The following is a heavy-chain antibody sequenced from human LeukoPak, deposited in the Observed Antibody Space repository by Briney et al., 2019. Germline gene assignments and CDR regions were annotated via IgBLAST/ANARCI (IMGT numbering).Heavy chain of an antibody. CDR1: GGSISSYY. V-gene: IGHV4-59*01. Sequence: SETLSLTCTVSGGSISSYYCSWIRQPPRKGLEWIGYIYSSGSTNYNPSLKSRVTISVDTSKNQFSLKLSSVTAADTAVYYCASSRWYYYMDVWGKGTTVTVSS. J-gene: IGHJ6*03. CDR3: ASSRWYYYMDV. D-gene: IGHD2-15*01. CDR2: IYSSGST.